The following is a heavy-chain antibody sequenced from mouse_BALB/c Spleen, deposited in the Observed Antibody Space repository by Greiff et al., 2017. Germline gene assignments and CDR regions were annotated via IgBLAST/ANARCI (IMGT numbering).Heavy chain of an antibody. CDR1: GISITTGNYR. J-gene: IGHJ1*01. V-gene: IGHV3-5*02. D-gene: IGHD1-1*01. CDR2: IYYSGTI. CDR3: ARDGGAVDWYFDV. Sequence: EVQVVESGPGLVKPSQTVSLTCTVTGISITTGNYRWSWIRQFPGNKLEWIGYIYYSGTITYNPSLTSRTTITRDTSKNQFFLEMNSLTAEDTATYYCARDGGAVDWYFDVWGAGTTVTVSS.